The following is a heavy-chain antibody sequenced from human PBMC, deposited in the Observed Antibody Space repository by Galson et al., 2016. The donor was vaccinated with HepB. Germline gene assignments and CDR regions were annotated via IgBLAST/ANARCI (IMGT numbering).Heavy chain of an antibody. CDR3: AKDLLGAYDDSSGYNDH. Sequence: SLRLSCAASGLTFSNYAMSWVRQAPGQGLEWVSVIGDSGGDTYYADSVKGRFTISRDNSKNTLYLQMNSLRAEDTAVYYCAKDLLGAYDDSSGYNDHCGQGALVTVSS. CDR1: GLTFSNYA. J-gene: IGHJ4*02. V-gene: IGHV3-23*01. D-gene: IGHD3-22*01. CDR2: IGDSGGDT.